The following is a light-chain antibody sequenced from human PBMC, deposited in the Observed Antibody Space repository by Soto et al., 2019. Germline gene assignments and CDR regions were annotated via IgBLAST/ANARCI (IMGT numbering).Light chain of an antibody. CDR3: SSSTSRSTRV. CDR1: SSDVGGYKY. Sequence: QCDLTQVVSVSGSPVESITLSSTGTSSDVGGYKYVSWYQQHPGEAPKLMIYDVSNRPSGVSNRFSGSKSGNTASLTISGLQSQDEADYHCSSSTSRSTRVFGTGTKVPVL. V-gene: IGLV2-14*01. J-gene: IGLJ1*01. CDR2: DVS.